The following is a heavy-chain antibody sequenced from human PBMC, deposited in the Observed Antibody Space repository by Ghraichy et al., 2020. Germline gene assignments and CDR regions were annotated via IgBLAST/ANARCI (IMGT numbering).Heavy chain of an antibody. Sequence: GESLNISCVASGFTLSRHWMSWVRQAPGKGLEWMANIKQDGSETYYVDSVKGRFTISRDNANNTLYLQMSSLRAEDTALYYCANLPVVIPASVAYWGQGTLVTVSS. CDR1: GFTLSRHW. V-gene: IGHV3-7*01. J-gene: IGHJ4*02. CDR3: ANLPVVIPASVAY. D-gene: IGHD2-2*01. CDR2: IKQDGSET.